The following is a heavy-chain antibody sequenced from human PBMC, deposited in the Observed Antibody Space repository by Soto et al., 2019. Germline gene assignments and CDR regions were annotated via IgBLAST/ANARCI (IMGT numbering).Heavy chain of an antibody. CDR3: VSGSWGTSWYEGGSGIDY. CDR1: GFTFSSYG. J-gene: IGHJ4*02. Sequence: EVQLVESGGGLVQPGGSLRLSCAASGFTFSSYGMQWVRQVAGKGLEWVSAIGVAGDTYYPDSVNGRFTISRENAKNSLYLQMYSRRAEDTAVYYCVSGSWGTSWYEGGSGIDYSGQGTPVTVSS. CDR2: IGVAGDT. D-gene: IGHD6-13*01. V-gene: IGHV3-13*01.